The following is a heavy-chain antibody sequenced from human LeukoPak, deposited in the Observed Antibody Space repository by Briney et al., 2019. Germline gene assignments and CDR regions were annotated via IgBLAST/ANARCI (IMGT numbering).Heavy chain of an antibody. J-gene: IGHJ3*02. CDR1: GFTFSSYE. CDR2: ISSSGSTI. CDR3: ARYDYGDLMNAFDI. V-gene: IGHV3-48*03. Sequence: GGSLRLSCAASGFTFSSYEMNWVRQAPGKGLEWVSYISSSGSTIYYADSVKGRFTISRDNAKNSLYLQMNSLRAEDTAVYYCARYDYGDLMNAFDIWGQGTMVTVSS. D-gene: IGHD4-17*01.